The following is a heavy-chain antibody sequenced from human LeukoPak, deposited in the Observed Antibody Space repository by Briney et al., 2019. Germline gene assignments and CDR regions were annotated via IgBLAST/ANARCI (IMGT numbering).Heavy chain of an antibody. CDR1: GGSISSSSYY. CDR2: IYYSGST. Sequence: SETLSLTCTVSGGSISSSSYYWGWIRQPPGKGLEWIGSIYYSGSTYYNPSLKSRVTISVDTSKNQFSLKLSSVTAADTAVYYCARARPHFDYWGQGTLVTVSS. D-gene: IGHD6-6*01. CDR3: ARARPHFDY. J-gene: IGHJ4*02. V-gene: IGHV4-39*01.